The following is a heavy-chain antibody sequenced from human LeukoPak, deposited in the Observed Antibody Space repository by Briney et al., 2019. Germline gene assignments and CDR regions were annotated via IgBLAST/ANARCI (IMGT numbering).Heavy chain of an antibody. CDR1: GFTFSSYG. CDR3: AKDFLGGVVITPHFDY. Sequence: PGGSLRLSCAASGFTFSSYGMHWVRQAPGKGLEWVAVISYDGSNKYYADSVKGRFTISRDNSKNTPYLQMNSLRAEDTAVYYCAKDFLGGVVITPHFDYWGQGTLVTVSS. J-gene: IGHJ4*02. V-gene: IGHV3-30*18. D-gene: IGHD3-3*01. CDR2: ISYDGSNK.